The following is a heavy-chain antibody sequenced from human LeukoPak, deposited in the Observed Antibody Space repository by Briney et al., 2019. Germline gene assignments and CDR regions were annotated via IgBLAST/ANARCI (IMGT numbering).Heavy chain of an antibody. V-gene: IGHV4-34*01. D-gene: IGHD1-7*01. CDR1: GGSFSGYY. J-gene: IGHJ6*03. CDR3: ARVGITGTTTSPYYYYYMDV. CDR2: INHSGST. Sequence: SETLSLTCAVYGGSFSGYYWSWIRHPPGKGLEWIGEINHSGSTNYNPSLKSRVTISVDTSKNQFSLKLSSVTAADTAVYYCARVGITGTTTSPYYYYYMDVWGKGTTVTVSS.